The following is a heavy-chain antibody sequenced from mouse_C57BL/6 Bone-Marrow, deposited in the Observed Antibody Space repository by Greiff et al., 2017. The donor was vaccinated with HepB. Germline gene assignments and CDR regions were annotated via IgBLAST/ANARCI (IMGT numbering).Heavy chain of an antibody. CDR1: GYTFTSYW. J-gene: IGHJ4*01. V-gene: IGHV1-69*01. Sequence: QVQLQQSGAELVMPGASVKLSCKASGYTFTSYWMHWVKQRPGQGLEWIGEIDPSDSYTNYNQKFKGKSTLTVDKSSSTAYMQLSSLTSEDSAVYYCALWDYYAMDYWGQGTSVTVSS. D-gene: IGHD1-1*02. CDR2: IDPSDSYT. CDR3: ALWDYYAMDY.